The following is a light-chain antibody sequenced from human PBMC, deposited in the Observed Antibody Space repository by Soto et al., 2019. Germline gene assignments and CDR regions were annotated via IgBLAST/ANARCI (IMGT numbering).Light chain of an antibody. CDR1: QSVSNTY. CDR3: QQYGRSPGLFT. J-gene: IGKJ3*01. V-gene: IGKV3-20*01. CDR2: DAS. Sequence: EIVLTQYPGTLSLSPGERATLSCRASQSVSNTYLAWYQQKPGQAPRLLIYDASSRATDIPDRFSGSGSGTDFTLTISRLEPEDFAVYYCQQYGRSPGLFTFGPGTKVDI.